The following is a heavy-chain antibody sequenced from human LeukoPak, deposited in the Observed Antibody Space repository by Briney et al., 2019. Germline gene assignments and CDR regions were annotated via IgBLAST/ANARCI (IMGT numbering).Heavy chain of an antibody. CDR2: ISAYNGNT. J-gene: IGHJ5*02. CDR3: ARGFSPVWFGEGWFDP. Sequence: VASVKVSCKASGYTFTSYGIRWVRQAPGQGLEWMGWISAYNGNTNYAQKLQGRVTMTTDTSTSTAYMELRSLRSDDTAVYYCARGFSPVWFGEGWFDPWGQGTLVTVSS. D-gene: IGHD3-10*01. CDR1: GYTFTSYG. V-gene: IGHV1-18*01.